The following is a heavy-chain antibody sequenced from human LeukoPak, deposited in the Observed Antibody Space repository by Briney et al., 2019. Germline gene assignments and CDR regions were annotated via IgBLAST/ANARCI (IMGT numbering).Heavy chain of an antibody. CDR1: GFPVRSNY. CDR3: ARETTIFGVVIDY. J-gene: IGHJ4*02. V-gene: IGHV3-66*02. D-gene: IGHD3-3*01. Sequence: GGSLRLSCAASGFPVRSNYMSWVRQAPGKGLEWVSVIYSGGSTYYTDSVKGRFTISRDNSKNTLYLQMNSLRAEDTAVYYCARETTIFGVVIDYWGQGTLVTVSS. CDR2: IYSGGST.